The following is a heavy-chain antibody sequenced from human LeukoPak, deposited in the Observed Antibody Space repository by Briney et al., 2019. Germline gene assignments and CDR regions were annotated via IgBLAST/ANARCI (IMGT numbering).Heavy chain of an antibody. J-gene: IGHJ4*02. D-gene: IGHD6-19*01. V-gene: IGHV1-2*02. Sequence: ASVKVSCKASGYTFTGYYMHWVRQAPGQGLEWMGWINPNSGGTNYAQKFQGRVTMTRDTSISTAYMELSRLRSDDTAVYYCARATSSGWNLKLGYWDQGTLVTVSS. CDR2: INPNSGGT. CDR1: GYTFTGYY. CDR3: ARATSSGWNLKLGY.